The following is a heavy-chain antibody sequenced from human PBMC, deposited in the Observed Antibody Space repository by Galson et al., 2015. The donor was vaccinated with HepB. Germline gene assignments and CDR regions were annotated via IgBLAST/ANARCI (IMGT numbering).Heavy chain of an antibody. V-gene: IGHV3-15*01. CDR1: GFTFSNAW. D-gene: IGHD3-9*01. Sequence: SLRLSCAASGFTFSNAWMSWVRQAPGKGLEWVGRIKSKTDGGTTDYAAPVKGRFTISRDDSKNTLYLQMNSLKTEDTAVYYCTTSGVLRYFDWLDVWGQGTTVTVSS. CDR3: TTSGVLRYFDWLDV. J-gene: IGHJ6*02. CDR2: IKSKTDGGTT.